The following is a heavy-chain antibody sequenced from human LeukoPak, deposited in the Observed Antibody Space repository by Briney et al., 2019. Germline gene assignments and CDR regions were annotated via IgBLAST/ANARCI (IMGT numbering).Heavy chain of an antibody. CDR1: GFDFSGYS. Sequence: GGSLRLACAASGFDFSGYSMTWVRQAPGKGLGWVASMTSSSTYIDYADSVKGRFTLSRDNAENSLYLQMHSLRVDDMAVYYCARVSVGQGGDHILFYMDVWGKGTTVTVSS. J-gene: IGHJ6*03. V-gene: IGHV3-21*01. CDR2: MTSSSTYI. CDR3: ARVSVGQGGDHILFYMDV. D-gene: IGHD2/OR15-2a*01.